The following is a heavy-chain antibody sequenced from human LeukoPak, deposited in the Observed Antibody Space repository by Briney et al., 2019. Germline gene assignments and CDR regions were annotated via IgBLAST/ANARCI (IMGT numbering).Heavy chain of an antibody. CDR2: IKQDGSEK. J-gene: IGHJ5*02. D-gene: IGHD5-12*01. CDR3: ARSPSGYDLKETWFDP. CDR1: GFTFSSYW. V-gene: IGHV3-7*01. Sequence: GGSLRLSCAASGFTFSSYWMSWVRQAPGEGLEWVANIKQDGSEKYYVDSVKGRFTISRDNAKNSLYLQMNRLRAEDTAVYYCARSPSGYDLKETWFDPWGQGTLVTVSS.